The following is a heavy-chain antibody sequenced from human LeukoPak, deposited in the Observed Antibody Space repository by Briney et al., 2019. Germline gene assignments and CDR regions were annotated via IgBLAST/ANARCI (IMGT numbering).Heavy chain of an antibody. Sequence: GGSLRLSCAASRFTFSSYGMSWVRQAPGKGLEWVSAISGSGGSTYYADSVKGRFTISRDNSKNTLYLQMTSLRAEDTAMYYCAKHLLRDFDSRRNFDYWGQGTLVTVSS. J-gene: IGHJ4*02. D-gene: IGHD3-22*01. CDR1: RFTFSSYG. CDR2: ISGSGGST. V-gene: IGHV3-23*01. CDR3: AKHLLRDFDSRRNFDY.